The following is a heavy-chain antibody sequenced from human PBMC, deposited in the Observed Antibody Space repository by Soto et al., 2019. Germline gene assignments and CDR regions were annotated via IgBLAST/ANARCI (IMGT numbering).Heavy chain of an antibody. D-gene: IGHD4-17*01. Sequence: EVPLLESGGGLVQPGGSLRLSCVASGFTFSNYAMSWVRQAPGKGLEWVSSISTSGGSTYYADSVKGRLTISRDNSKNTLYLQMSSLRAEDTAVYYCAKEDYGGRSTRFDYWGQGTLVTVSS. CDR2: ISTSGGST. J-gene: IGHJ4*02. V-gene: IGHV3-23*01. CDR3: AKEDYGGRSTRFDY. CDR1: GFTFSNYA.